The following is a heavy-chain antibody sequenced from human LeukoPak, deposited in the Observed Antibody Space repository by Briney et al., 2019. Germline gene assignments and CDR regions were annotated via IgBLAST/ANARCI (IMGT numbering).Heavy chain of an antibody. J-gene: IGHJ3*02. Sequence: GGSLRLSCAASGFTFSSYSMNWVRQAPGKGLEWVSYISSSSSTIYYADSVKGRFTISRDNAKNSLYLQMNSLRAEDTAVYYCARDDQDAFDIWGQGTMVTVSS. CDR3: ARDDQDAFDI. CDR1: GFTFSSYS. CDR2: ISSSSSTI. V-gene: IGHV3-48*04.